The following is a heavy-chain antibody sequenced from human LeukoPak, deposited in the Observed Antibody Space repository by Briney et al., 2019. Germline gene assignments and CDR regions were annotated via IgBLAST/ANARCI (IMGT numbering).Heavy chain of an antibody. CDR2: LYSGGTT. CDR1: GFAVSNYY. D-gene: IGHD3-10*02. V-gene: IGHV3-66*02. J-gene: IGHJ6*02. CDR3: ARCSGYGMDV. Sequence: GGSLRLSCAASGFAVSNYYMSWVRQAPGKGLEWVSILYSGGTTYHADSVKGRFTISRDNSKNTLYLQMNSLRDEDTAVYHCARCSGYGMDVWGQGTTVTVFS.